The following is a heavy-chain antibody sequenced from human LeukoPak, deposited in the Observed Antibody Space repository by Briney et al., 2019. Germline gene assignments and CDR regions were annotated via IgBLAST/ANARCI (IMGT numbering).Heavy chain of an antibody. CDR2: IYYSGST. CDR3: ARGRIAAAGTRRYGIDV. CDR1: GGSISMYY. V-gene: IGHV4-59*08. D-gene: IGHD6-13*01. J-gene: IGHJ6*02. Sequence: PSETLSLTCTVSGGSISMYYWSWIRQTPGKGLEWIGDIYYSGSTNYNPSLKSRVTISVDTSKNQFALKLSSVTAADTAVYYCARGRIAAAGTRRYGIDVWGQGTTVTVSS.